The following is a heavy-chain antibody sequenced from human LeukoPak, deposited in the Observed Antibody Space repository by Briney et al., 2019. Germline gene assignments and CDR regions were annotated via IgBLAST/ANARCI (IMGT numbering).Heavy chain of an antibody. D-gene: IGHD3-10*01. CDR2: IYYSGST. J-gene: IGHJ5*02. Sequence: NPSETLSLTCTVSGGSISSGDYYWSWIRQPPGKGLEWIGYIYYSGSTYYNPSLKSRVTISVDTSKNQFSLKLGSVTAADTAVYYWARAHYGSGSYYPITRFDPWGQGTLVTVSS. CDR1: GGSISSGDYY. CDR3: ARAHYGSGSYYPITRFDP. V-gene: IGHV4-30-4*01.